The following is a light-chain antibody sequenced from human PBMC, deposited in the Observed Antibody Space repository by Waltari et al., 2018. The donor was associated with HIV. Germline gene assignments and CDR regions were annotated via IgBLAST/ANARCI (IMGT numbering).Light chain of an antibody. V-gene: IGKV4-1*01. J-gene: IGKJ2*01. CDR1: RNLLYSPNINSY. CDR2: WAS. Sequence: DVVVTQSPDSLAVSVGERATLNCKSSRNLLYSPNINSYLEWYQQKAGQRPKLLIYWASTRESGVPYRFSGSGSGTDFTLTISSLQAEDVAVYYCQQYYSVPYTFGQGTKLEIK. CDR3: QQYYSVPYT.